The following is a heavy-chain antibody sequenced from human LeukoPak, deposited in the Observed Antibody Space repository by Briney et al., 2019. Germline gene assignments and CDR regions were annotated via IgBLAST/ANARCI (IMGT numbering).Heavy chain of an antibody. CDR1: GFTFSAYS. Sequence: GGSLRLSCAASGFTFSAYSMNWVRQAPGKGLEWISYIGIDSGNTNYADSVKGRFTISGDKAKNSLYLQMNSLRVEDTAVYYCARDSKCAFDNWGQGTLVTVSS. J-gene: IGHJ4*02. CDR2: IGIDSGNT. V-gene: IGHV3-48*01. CDR3: ARDSKCAFDN.